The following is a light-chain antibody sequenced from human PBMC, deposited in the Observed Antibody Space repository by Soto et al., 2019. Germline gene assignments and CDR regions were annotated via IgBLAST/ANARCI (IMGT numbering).Light chain of an antibody. Sequence: QSVLTQPASVSGSPGQSITISCTGTSSDVGDNNYVSWYQQHPGKAPKLLIYDVSKRHSGVSNRFSGSKSGNTASLTISGLQAEDEADYYCGSSTSSSVIFGGGTKLTVL. CDR3: GSSTSSSVI. J-gene: IGLJ2*01. V-gene: IGLV2-14*03. CDR2: DVS. CDR1: SSDVGDNNY.